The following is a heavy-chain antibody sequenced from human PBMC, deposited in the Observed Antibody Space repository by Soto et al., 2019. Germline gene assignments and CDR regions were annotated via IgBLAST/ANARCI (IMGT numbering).Heavy chain of an antibody. CDR1: GXTFTSYG. J-gene: IGHJ2*01. CDR2: ISAYNGNT. D-gene: IGHD3-22*01. CDR3: ARDLGSSGYYYVGYWYFDL. V-gene: IGHV1-18*01. Sequence: ASVKVSCKASGXTFTSYGISWVRQAPGQGLEWMGWISAYNGNTNYAQKLQGRVTMTTDTSTSTAYMELRSLRSDDTAVYYCARDLGSSGYYYVGYWYFDLWGRGTLVTVSS.